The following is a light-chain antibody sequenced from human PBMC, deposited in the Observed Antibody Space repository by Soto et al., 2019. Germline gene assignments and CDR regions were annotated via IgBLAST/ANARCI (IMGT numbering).Light chain of an antibody. J-gene: IGLJ2*01. Sequence: QSVLTQPHSVSGAPGQRVTISCTGSSSNIGAGYDVHWYQHLPGTAPKLLIYGNSNRPSGVPDRFSGSKSGTSASLAITGLQAEDEADYYCQSYDSSLSGSVFGGGTKLTVL. V-gene: IGLV1-40*01. CDR2: GNS. CDR1: SSNIGAGYD. CDR3: QSYDSSLSGSV.